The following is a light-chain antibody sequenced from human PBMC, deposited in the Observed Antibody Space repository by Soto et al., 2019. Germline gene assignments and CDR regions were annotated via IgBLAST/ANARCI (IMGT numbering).Light chain of an antibody. CDR3: QTWGTGPFGV. J-gene: IGLJ3*02. CDR2: LNSDGSH. CDR1: SGHSSYA. V-gene: IGLV4-69*01. Sequence: QPVLTQSPSASASLGASVKLTCTLTSGHSSYAIAWHQQQPEKGPRYLMKLNSDGSHTKGDGIPDRFSGSSSGAERYLTISSLQSEDEADYYCQTWGTGPFGVFGGGTKLTVL.